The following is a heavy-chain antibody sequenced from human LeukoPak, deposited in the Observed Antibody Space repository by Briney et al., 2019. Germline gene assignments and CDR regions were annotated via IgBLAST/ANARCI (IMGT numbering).Heavy chain of an antibody. J-gene: IGHJ4*02. D-gene: IGHD6-19*01. CDR2: IYHSGST. CDR3: ALYCSGWYGY. V-gene: IGHV4-4*02. CDR1: GGSISSNNW. Sequence: PSGTLSLTCAVSGGSISSNNWWSWVRQPPGKGLEWIGEIYHSGSTNYNPSLKSRVTISVDESKNQFSLKLTSVTAADTAVYYCALYCSGWYGYWGQGTLVTVSS.